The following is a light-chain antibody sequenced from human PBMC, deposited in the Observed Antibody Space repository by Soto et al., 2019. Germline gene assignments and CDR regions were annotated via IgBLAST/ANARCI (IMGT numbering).Light chain of an antibody. Sequence: QSALTQPASVSGSPGQSITISCTGTSSYVGNYNLVSWYQQHPGKAPKLIIYEDTKRPSGVSNRFSGSKSGNTASLTISGLQAEDEADYYCCSYADSSTYVFGTGTKVTXL. CDR2: EDT. CDR1: SSYVGNYNL. J-gene: IGLJ1*01. V-gene: IGLV2-23*01. CDR3: CSYADSSTYV.